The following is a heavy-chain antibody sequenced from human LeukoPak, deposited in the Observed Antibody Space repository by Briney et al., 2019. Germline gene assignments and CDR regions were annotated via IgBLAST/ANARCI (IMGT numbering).Heavy chain of an antibody. Sequence: PGGSLRLSCAASGFTFRRHSMNWGPQAPGKGLEWVSSISGGSDYIYYADSLKGRVTVSRDNAKNSLYLQMNSLRADDTAVYYCARDRRNWNDHLSAFDIWGQGTMVTVSS. J-gene: IGHJ3*02. CDR3: ARDRRNWNDHLSAFDI. CDR1: GFTFRRHS. CDR2: ISGGSDYI. V-gene: IGHV3-21*01. D-gene: IGHD1-1*01.